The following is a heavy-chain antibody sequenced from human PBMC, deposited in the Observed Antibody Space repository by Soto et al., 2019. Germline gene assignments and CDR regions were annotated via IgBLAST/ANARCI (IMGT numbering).Heavy chain of an antibody. CDR1: GQSISIDYY. CDR3: ARERRFYDSSGYYYAALDY. CDR2: IYHSGST. Sequence: SETLSLTCGVSGQSISIDYYCGCIRQPPEKGLEWIGNIYHSGSTYYNPSLKSRVTISVDTSKNQFSLKLTSVTAADTAVYYCARERRFYDSSGYYYAALDYWGQGTLVTVSS. J-gene: IGHJ4*02. V-gene: IGHV4-38-2*02. D-gene: IGHD3-22*01.